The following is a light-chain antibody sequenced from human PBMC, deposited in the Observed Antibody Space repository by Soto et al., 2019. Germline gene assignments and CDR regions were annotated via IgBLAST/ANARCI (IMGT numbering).Light chain of an antibody. CDR1: QSISNW. CDR2: DAS. Sequence: DIQMTQSPSTLSASVGDRVTFTCRASQSISNWLAWYQQKPGKAPKLLSYDASSLQSEGPSRFSVSGSGTEFTLIISTRQPDDFATYYCQQYMNYATFGHGTKVESK. J-gene: IGKJ1*01. V-gene: IGKV1-5*01. CDR3: QQYMNYAT.